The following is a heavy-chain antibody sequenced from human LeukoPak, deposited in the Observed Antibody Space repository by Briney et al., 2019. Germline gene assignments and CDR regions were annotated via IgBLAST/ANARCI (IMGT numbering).Heavy chain of an antibody. CDR1: GFSLSNHP. Sequence: GGSLRLSCAASGFSLSNHPMYWVRQAPGKGLEWVSSLSDTGDSTHYADSVKGRFTISRDSARSALYLQMNSLRAEDTAVYYCAKGDCSSGSCYFDYWGQGSQVTVSS. D-gene: IGHD2-15*01. CDR2: LSDTGDST. V-gene: IGHV3-23*01. J-gene: IGHJ4*02. CDR3: AKGDCSSGSCYFDY.